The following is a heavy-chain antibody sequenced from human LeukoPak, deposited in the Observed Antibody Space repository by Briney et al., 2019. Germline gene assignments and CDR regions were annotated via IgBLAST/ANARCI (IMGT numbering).Heavy chain of an antibody. J-gene: IGHJ6*03. CDR2: IRSKAYGGTT. Sequence: GGSLRLSCTASGFTFGDYAMSWVRQAPGKGLEWVGFIRSKAYGGTTEYAASVKGRFTISRDDSKSIAYLQMNSLKTEDTAVYYCTRDSRGNYYYYYMDVWGKGTTVTVSS. D-gene: IGHD2/OR15-2a*01. CDR3: TRDSRGNYYYYYMDV. V-gene: IGHV3-49*04. CDR1: GFTFGDYA.